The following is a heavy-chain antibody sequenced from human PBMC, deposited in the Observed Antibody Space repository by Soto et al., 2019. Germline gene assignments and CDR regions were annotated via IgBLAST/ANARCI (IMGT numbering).Heavy chain of an antibody. CDR2: INYSGST. CDR3: ARDKITGLFDY. Sequence: PSETLSLTCTVSGGSISSDYWSWIRQPPGKGLEWIGYINYSGSTNYNPSLKSRVTISVDTSKNQFSLKLTSVTAADTAVYYCARDKITGLFDYWGQGTLVTVSS. V-gene: IGHV4-59*12. D-gene: IGHD1-1*01. J-gene: IGHJ4*02. CDR1: GGSISSDY.